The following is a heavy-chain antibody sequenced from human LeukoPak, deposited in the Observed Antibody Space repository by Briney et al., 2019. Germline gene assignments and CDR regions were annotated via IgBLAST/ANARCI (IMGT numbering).Heavy chain of an antibody. CDR2: INGSGGST. CDR3: ARLRVRGYGYGPWEGPTWLDY. D-gene: IGHD5-18*01. V-gene: IGHV3-23*01. Sequence: GGSLRLSCAASGFTFSSYAMSWVRQAPGKGLEWVSDINGSGGSTYYADSVKGRFTISRDNSKNTLYLQMNSLRAEDTAVYYCARLRVRGYGYGPWEGPTWLDYWGQGTLVTVSS. J-gene: IGHJ4*02. CDR1: GFTFSSYA.